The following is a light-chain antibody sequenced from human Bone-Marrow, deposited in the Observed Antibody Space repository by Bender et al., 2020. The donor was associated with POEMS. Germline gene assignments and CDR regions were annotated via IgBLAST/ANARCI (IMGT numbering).Light chain of an antibody. CDR3: CSYAGSTTFV. V-gene: IGLV1-44*01. Sequence: QSVLTQPPSASGTPGQSVIISCSGTDSNFGGNNVNWYQHLPGTAPRLVVYSNYQRPSGVPARFSGSKSGNTASLTISGIQAEDEAEYFCCSYAGSTTFVFGGGTKLTVL. CDR2: SNY. J-gene: IGLJ2*01. CDR1: DSNFGGNN.